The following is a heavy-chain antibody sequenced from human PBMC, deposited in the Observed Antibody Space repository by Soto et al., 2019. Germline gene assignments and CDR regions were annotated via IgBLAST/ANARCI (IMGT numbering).Heavy chain of an antibody. V-gene: IGHV1-69*13. CDR3: AREVATIWGYYYYGMDV. CDR2: IIPIFGTA. D-gene: IGHD5-12*01. J-gene: IGHJ6*02. CDR1: GGTFSSYA. Sequence: GASVKVSCKASGGTFSSYAISWVRQAPGQGLEWMGGIIPIFGTANYAQKFQGRVTITADASTSTAYMELSSLRSEDTAVYYCAREVATIWGYYYYGMDVWGQGTTVTVSS.